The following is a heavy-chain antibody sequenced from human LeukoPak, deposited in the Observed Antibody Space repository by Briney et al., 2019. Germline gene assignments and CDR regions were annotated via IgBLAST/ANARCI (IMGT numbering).Heavy chain of an antibody. Sequence: GRSLRLSCAASGFTFSSYGMQWVRQAPGKGLEWVAVISYDGSNKYYADSVKGRFTISRDNSKNTAYLQMNSLRAEDTAVYYCARDLAISTSCFDCWGQGTLVTVSS. D-gene: IGHD2-2*01. CDR2: ISYDGSNK. CDR1: GFTFSSYG. V-gene: IGHV3-30*03. J-gene: IGHJ4*02. CDR3: ARDLAISTSCFDC.